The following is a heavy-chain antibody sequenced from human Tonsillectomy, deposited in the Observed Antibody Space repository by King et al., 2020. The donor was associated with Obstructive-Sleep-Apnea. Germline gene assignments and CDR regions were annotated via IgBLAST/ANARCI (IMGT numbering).Heavy chain of an antibody. D-gene: IGHD3-10*01. CDR3: ARLNYGSGSYYIDY. V-gene: IGHV3-21*01. Sequence: VQLVESGGGLVKPGGSLRLSCTASGFTFSNYTINWVRQAPGKGLEWVSSISSGSTYIYYADSLKGRFTISRDNAKNSLYLQMNSLRAEDTAIYYCARLNYGSGSYYIDYWGQGTLVTVSS. J-gene: IGHJ4*02. CDR1: GFTFSNYT. CDR2: ISSGSTYI.